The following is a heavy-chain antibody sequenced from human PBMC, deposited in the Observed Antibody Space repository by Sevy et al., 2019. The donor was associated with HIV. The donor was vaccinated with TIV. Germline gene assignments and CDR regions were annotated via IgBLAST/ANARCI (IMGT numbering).Heavy chain of an antibody. D-gene: IGHD3-22*01. CDR2: YDPEDDKR. CDR1: GKTLTQLS. Sequence: ASVKVSCKVSGKTLTQLSMHWVRQAPGKGLEWMGSYDPEDDKRIYAQKFQVRVTMTEDTSTDTAYMELRILRSVDTAVYYCATTKDYYESSGSPFDYWGQGTLVTVSS. J-gene: IGHJ4*02. V-gene: IGHV1-24*01. CDR3: ATTKDYYESSGSPFDY.